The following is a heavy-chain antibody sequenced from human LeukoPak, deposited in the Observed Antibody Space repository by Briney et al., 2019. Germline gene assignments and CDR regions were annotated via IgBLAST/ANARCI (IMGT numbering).Heavy chain of an antibody. CDR2: IYPGDSDT. CDR1: GYSFTSYW. D-gene: IGHD3-10*01. Sequence: GESLKISFKGSGYSFTSYWIGRVRPMPGKGLEWMGIIYPGDSDTRYSPSFQGQVTISADKSISTAYLQWSSLKASDTAMYYCAGLASGWYYGSGSYLGYWGQGTLVTVSS. J-gene: IGHJ4*02. V-gene: IGHV5-51*01. CDR3: AGLASGWYYGSGSYLGY.